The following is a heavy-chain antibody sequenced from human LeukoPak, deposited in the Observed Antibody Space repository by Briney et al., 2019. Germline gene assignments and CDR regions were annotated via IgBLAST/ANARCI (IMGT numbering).Heavy chain of an antibody. D-gene: IGHD1-26*01. CDR1: GFTFVSYA. Sequence: GGSLRLSCAASGFTFVSYAMNWVRQAPGKGLEWVSVISGSGGGTHYADSVKGRFTISRDNSKNTLYLQMNSVRAEDTAVYYCAKGGFIVGASLYYFDYWGQGALVTVSS. CDR2: ISGSGGGT. J-gene: IGHJ4*02. CDR3: AKGGFIVGASLYYFDY. V-gene: IGHV3-23*01.